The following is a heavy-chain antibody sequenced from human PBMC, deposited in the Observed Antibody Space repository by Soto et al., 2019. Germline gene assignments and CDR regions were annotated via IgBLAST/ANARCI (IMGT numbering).Heavy chain of an antibody. V-gene: IGHV4-39*01. D-gene: IGHD2-2*01. J-gene: IGHJ4*02. CDR3: ARHENRDIVVVPAALSYYYFDY. CDR2: IYYSGST. Sequence: SETLSLTCTVSGGSISSSSYYWGWIRQPPGKGLEWIGSIYYSGSTYYNPSLKSRVTISVDTSKNQFSLKLSSVTAADSAVYYCARHENRDIVVVPAALSYYYFDYWGQGTLVTVSS. CDR1: GGSISSSSYY.